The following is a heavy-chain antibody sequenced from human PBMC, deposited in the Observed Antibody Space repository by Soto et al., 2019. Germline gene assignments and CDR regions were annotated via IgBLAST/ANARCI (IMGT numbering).Heavy chain of an antibody. CDR3: ARGLTMVRGVMALDYYFDY. V-gene: IGHV1-46*03. D-gene: IGHD3-10*01. CDR2: INPSGGST. J-gene: IGHJ4*02. Sequence: ASVKVSCKASGYTFTSYYMHWVRQAPGQGLEWMGIINPSGGSTSYAQKFQGRVTMTRDTSTSTVYMELSSLRSEDTAVYYCARGLTMVRGVMALDYYFDYWGQGTLVTVSS. CDR1: GYTFTSYY.